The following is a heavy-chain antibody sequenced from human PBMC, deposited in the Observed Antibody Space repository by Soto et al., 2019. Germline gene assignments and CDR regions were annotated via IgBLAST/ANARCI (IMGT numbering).Heavy chain of an antibody. V-gene: IGHV3-33*01. D-gene: IGHD6-6*01. CDR2: ISSDEKIK. Sequence: PGGPLRLSCVASGFIFSNFGMHWVRQAPGKGLEWVAVISSDEKIKQYADSVRGRFAISRDNSKNTLYLQMTSLRAEDTAIYCCARGLRSVLDYWGQGTLVTVSS. CDR1: GFIFSNFG. CDR3: ARGLRSVLDY. J-gene: IGHJ4*02.